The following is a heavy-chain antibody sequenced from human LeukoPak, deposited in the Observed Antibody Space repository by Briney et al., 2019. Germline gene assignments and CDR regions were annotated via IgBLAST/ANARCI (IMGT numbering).Heavy chain of an antibody. CDR2: ISVGSNYI. CDR3: ARLRRNSDRSGYYYYYDY. V-gene: IGHV3-21*01. CDR1: GFTFSSYS. D-gene: IGHD3-22*01. J-gene: IGHJ4*02. Sequence: PGGSLRLSCAASGFTFSSYSINWVRQAAGKGLEWVSSISVGSNYIYYADSVRGRFSISRDDARNSLYMQMDSLRGDDTAVYYCARLRRNSDRSGYYYYYDYWGQGTLVTVSA.